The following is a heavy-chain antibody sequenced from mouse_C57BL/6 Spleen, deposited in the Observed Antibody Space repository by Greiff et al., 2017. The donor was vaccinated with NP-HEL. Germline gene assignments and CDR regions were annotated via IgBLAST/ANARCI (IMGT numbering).Heavy chain of an antibody. CDR1: GYSFTGYY. CDR2: INPSTGGT. Sequence: EVQLQESGPELVKPGASVKISCKASGYSFTGYYMNWVKQSPEKSLEWIGEINPSTGGTTYNQKFKAKATLTVDKSSSTAYMQLKSLTSEDSAVYYGAIYDGYYKAMDYGGQGTSVTVSS. J-gene: IGHJ4*01. D-gene: IGHD2-3*01. V-gene: IGHV1-42*01. CDR3: AIYDGYYKAMDY.